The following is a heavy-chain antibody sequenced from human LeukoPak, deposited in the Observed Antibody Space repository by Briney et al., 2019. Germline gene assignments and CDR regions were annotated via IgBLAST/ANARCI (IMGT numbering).Heavy chain of an antibody. V-gene: IGHV3-53*01. CDR2: IYSGGTT. CDR1: GFTVSSNY. J-gene: IGHJ5*02. Sequence: PGGSLRLSRAASGFTVSSNYMSWVRQAPGKGLDWVSVIYSGGTTFYADSVKGRFTISRDNSKNTLYLQMNSLRAEDTAVYYCARGGFELTAWGQGTLVTVSS. D-gene: IGHD4/OR15-4a*01. CDR3: ARGGFELTA.